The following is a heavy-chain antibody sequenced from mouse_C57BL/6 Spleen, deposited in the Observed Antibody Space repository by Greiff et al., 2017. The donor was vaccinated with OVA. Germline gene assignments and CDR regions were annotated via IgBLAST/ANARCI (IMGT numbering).Heavy chain of an antibody. CDR3: ARLGTTVVALDY. D-gene: IGHD1-1*01. CDR1: GFTFTDYY. CDR2: IRNKANGYTT. J-gene: IGHJ2*01. V-gene: IGHV7-3*01. Sequence: EVQRVESGGGLVQPGGSLSLSCAASGFTFTDYYMSWVRQPPGKALEWLGFIRNKANGYTTEYSASVKGRFTISRDNSQSILYLQMNALRAEDSATYYCARLGTTVVALDYWGQGTTLTVSS.